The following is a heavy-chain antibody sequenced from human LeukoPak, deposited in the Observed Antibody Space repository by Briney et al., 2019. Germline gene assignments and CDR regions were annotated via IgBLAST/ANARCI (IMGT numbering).Heavy chain of an antibody. V-gene: IGHV4-59*08. CDR3: ARHGGTWLFDY. CDR1: GGSINNYH. CDR2: IHYTGTT. Sequence: SETLSLTCSVSGGSINNYHWSWIRQSPGEGLEWIGFIHYTGTTNYNLSLKSRVTISVDTSKSHFSLRLSSMTAADTAVYYCARHGGTWLFDYWGQGTLVTVSS. J-gene: IGHJ4*02. D-gene: IGHD1/OR15-1a*01.